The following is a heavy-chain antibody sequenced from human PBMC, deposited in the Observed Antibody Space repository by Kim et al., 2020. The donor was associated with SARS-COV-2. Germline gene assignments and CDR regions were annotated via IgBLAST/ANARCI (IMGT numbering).Heavy chain of an antibody. J-gene: IGHJ4*02. Sequence: GGSLRLSCAASGVTFSSYWMSWVRQAPGKGLEWVANIKQDGSEKYYVDSVKGRFTISRDNAKNSLYLQMNSLRAEDTAVYYCASGATMVRGVIAGPFDYWGQGTLVTVSS. CDR3: ASGATMVRGVIAGPFDY. D-gene: IGHD3-10*01. CDR1: GVTFSSYW. CDR2: IKQDGSEK. V-gene: IGHV3-7*03.